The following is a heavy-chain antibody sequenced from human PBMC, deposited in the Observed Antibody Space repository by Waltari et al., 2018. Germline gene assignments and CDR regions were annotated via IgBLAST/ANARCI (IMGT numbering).Heavy chain of an antibody. J-gene: IGHJ4*02. Sequence: QVQLVQSGAEVKKPGSSVKVSCKASGGTFSSYAISWVRQAPGQGLEWMGGSIPIFGTAHYAQKFQGRVTITADESTSTAYMELSSLRSEDTAVYYCARDVGAVAGTGFDYWGQGTLVTVSS. CDR1: GGTFSSYA. CDR2: SIPIFGTA. D-gene: IGHD6-19*01. CDR3: ARDVGAVAGTGFDY. V-gene: IGHV1-69*01.